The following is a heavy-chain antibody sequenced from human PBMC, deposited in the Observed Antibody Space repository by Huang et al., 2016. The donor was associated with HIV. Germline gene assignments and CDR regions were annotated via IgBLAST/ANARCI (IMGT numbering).Heavy chain of an antibody. CDR2: ISGSGGST. D-gene: IGHD6-19*01. Sequence: EVQLLESGGGLVQPGGSLRLSCAASGFTFISYAMRWVRQAPGKGLEWVSGISGSGGSTYYADSVKGRFTIARDNSKNTLYLQMNSLRAEDTAVYYCAKQSSGWYVSADAFDIWGQGTMVTVSS. J-gene: IGHJ3*02. CDR1: GFTFISYA. V-gene: IGHV3-23*01. CDR3: AKQSSGWYVSADAFDI.